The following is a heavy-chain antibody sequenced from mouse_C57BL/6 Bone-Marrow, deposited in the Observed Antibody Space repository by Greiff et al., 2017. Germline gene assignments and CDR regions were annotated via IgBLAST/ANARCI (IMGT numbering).Heavy chain of an antibody. Sequence: VQLQQPGAELVKPGASVTLSCKASGYTFTSYWMHWVKQRPGQGLEWIGMIHPNSGSTNYNEKFKSKATLTVDKSSSTAYMQLSSLTSEDSAVYYCATPDGYYVAWFAYGGQGTLVTVSA. CDR1: GYTFTSYW. V-gene: IGHV1-64*01. D-gene: IGHD2-3*01. CDR2: IHPNSGST. J-gene: IGHJ3*01. CDR3: ATPDGYYVAWFAY.